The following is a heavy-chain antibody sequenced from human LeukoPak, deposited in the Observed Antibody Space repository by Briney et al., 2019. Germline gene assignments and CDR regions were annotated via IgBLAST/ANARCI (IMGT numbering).Heavy chain of an antibody. D-gene: IGHD1-1*01. CDR3: ARWNDGWEFDH. CDR1: GFTFSSSW. V-gene: IGHV3-7*05. CDR2: IKEDGTAE. Sequence: GGSLRLSCAASGFTFSSSWMTWVRQAPGKGPEWVAHIKEDGTAEYYVDFVKGRFTISRDNAKNSVYLQMNSLRADDTAVYYCARWNDGWEFDHWGQGTLVSVSS. J-gene: IGHJ4*02.